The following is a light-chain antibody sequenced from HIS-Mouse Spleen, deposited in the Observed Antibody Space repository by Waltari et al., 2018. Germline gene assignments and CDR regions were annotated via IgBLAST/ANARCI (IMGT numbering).Light chain of an antibody. CDR1: ALPKKY. CDR3: LSADSSGTWV. J-gene: IGLJ3*02. V-gene: IGLV3-16*01. CDR2: KDN. Sequence: SYELTQPPSVSVSLGQMARITCSGEALPKKYAYWYQQKPGQFPVLVIYKDNERPSGFPERFSGSSSGTIVTLTISGVQAEDEADYYCLSADSSGTWVFGGGTKLTVL.